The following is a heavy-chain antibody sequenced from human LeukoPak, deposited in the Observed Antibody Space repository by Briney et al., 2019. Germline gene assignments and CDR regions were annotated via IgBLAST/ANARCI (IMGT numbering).Heavy chain of an antibody. CDR1: GFTFTTYW. D-gene: IGHD3-16*01. CDR2: INGDGSNS. Sequence: GGSLRLSCVASGFTFTTYWTHWVRHAPGKGLVWVSRINGDGSNSNYADSVKGRFTISRDNARNTLYLQMNGLRAEDTALYYCARTSPTSHFDFWGQGTLVTVSS. J-gene: IGHJ4*02. V-gene: IGHV3-74*01. CDR3: ARTSPTSHFDF.